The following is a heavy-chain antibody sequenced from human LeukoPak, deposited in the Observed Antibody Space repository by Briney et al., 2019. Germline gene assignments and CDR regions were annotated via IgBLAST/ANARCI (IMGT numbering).Heavy chain of an antibody. V-gene: IGHV4-34*01. Sequence: GALRLSCAASGFTFSGFGMHWVRQAPGKGLEWIGEINHSGSTNYNPSLKSRVTISVDTSKNQFSLKLSSVTAADTAVYYCVRMVRGVPYYYYYYMDVWGKGTTVTVSS. D-gene: IGHD3-10*01. CDR2: INHSGST. J-gene: IGHJ6*03. CDR1: GFTFSGFG. CDR3: VRMVRGVPYYYYYYMDV.